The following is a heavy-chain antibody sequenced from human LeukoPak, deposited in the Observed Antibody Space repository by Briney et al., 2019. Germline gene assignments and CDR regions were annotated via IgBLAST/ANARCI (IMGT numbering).Heavy chain of an antibody. J-gene: IGHJ6*03. D-gene: IGHD4-17*01. CDR2: IYHSGST. CDR1: GGSISTSSYY. CDR3: ATTTLTLGYYYYYMDV. V-gene: IGHV4-39*01. Sequence: SETLSLTCALSGGSISTSSYYWGWIRQPLGEGLEWIGSIYHSGSTYYNPSLKSRVTISVDTSKNQFSLKLNSVTAADTAVYYCATTTLTLGYYYYYMDVWDRGTTVTVSS.